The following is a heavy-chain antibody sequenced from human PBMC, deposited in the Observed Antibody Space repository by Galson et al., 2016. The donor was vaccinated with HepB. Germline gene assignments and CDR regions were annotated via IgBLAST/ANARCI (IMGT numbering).Heavy chain of an antibody. CDR1: GYSFTNYA. CDR2: INPGNGNT. V-gene: IGHV1-3*01. J-gene: IGHJ4*02. D-gene: IGHD1-26*01. CDR3: ARDPGGSSTRFDS. Sequence: VKVSCKASGYSFTNYAIYWVRQAPGQRLEWMGWINPGNGNTKYSQKFQGRVTITRDTSATTDYMELSSLGPEDTAVYYCARDPGGSSTRFDSWGQGTLVTVSS.